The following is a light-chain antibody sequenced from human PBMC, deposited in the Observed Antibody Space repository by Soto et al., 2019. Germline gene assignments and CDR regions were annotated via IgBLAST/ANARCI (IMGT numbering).Light chain of an antibody. V-gene: IGLV2-14*01. CDR1: SSDVGGYSY. Sequence: QSALTQPASVSGSPGQSIAISCTGTSSDVGGYSYVSWYQQQPGKAPKLVTSDVSNRPSGVSDRFSGSKSGNTASLTISGLQTEYEADYYCASYTPTSPYVFGTGTKVTGL. CDR3: ASYTPTSPYV. CDR2: DVS. J-gene: IGLJ1*01.